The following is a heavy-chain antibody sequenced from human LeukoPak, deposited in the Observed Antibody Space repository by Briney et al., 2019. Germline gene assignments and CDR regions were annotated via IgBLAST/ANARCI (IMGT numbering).Heavy chain of an antibody. CDR2: IKRDGSER. CDR1: EFTFSRYW. V-gene: IGHV3-7*01. J-gene: IGHJ4*02. CDR3: ARGTYSGSCYYFEY. Sequence: GGSLRLSCAASEFTFSRYWMSWVRQAPGKGREWVANIKRDGSERYYVDSVKGRFTISRDNAQNSLFLQMSSLRAEDTAIYYCARGTYSGSCYYFEYWGQGTLVTVSS. D-gene: IGHD6-13*01.